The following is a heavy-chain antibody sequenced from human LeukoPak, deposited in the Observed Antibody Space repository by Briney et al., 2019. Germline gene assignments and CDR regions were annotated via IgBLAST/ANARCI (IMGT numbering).Heavy chain of an antibody. CDR2: MNPNSGNT. J-gene: IGHJ5*02. CDR3: ARRRSSSWAFNWFDP. V-gene: IGHV1-8*01. Sequence: ASVKVSCKASGYTFTSYDINWVRQATGQGLEWMGWMNPNSGNTGYAQKFQGRVTMTRNTSISTAYMELSSLRSEDTAVYYCARRRSSSWAFNWFDPWGQGTLVTVSS. CDR1: GYTFTSYD. D-gene: IGHD6-13*01.